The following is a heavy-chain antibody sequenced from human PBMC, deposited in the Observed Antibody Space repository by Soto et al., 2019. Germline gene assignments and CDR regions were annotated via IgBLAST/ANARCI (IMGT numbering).Heavy chain of an antibody. Sequence: QVQLVQSGAEVKKPGSSVKVSCKASGGTFSSYAISWVRQAPGQGLEWMGGIIPIFGTANYAQKFQGRVTITADESTSTAYMELSSLRSEDTAVYYCAGYCSGGSCYSDALDIWGQGTMVTVSS. CDR3: AGYCSGGSCYSDALDI. CDR1: GGTFSSYA. CDR2: IIPIFGTA. J-gene: IGHJ3*02. D-gene: IGHD2-15*01. V-gene: IGHV1-69*01.